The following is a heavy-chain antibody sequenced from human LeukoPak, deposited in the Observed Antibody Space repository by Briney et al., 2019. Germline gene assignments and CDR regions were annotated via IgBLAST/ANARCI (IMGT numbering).Heavy chain of an antibody. D-gene: IGHD6-13*01. Sequence: ASVKVSCKASGYTFTGYYMHWVRQAPGQGLEWMGWINPNSGGTNYAQKFQGRVTMTRDTSISTAYMGLSRLRSDDTAVYYCARDLSYSSSWYLGHLDYWGQGTLVTVSS. V-gene: IGHV1-2*02. J-gene: IGHJ4*02. CDR1: GYTFTGYY. CDR3: ARDLSYSSSWYLGHLDY. CDR2: INPNSGGT.